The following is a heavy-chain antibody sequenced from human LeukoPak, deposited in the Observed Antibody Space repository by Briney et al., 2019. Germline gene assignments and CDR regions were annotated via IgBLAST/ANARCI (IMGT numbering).Heavy chain of an antibody. CDR3: ASGVVPAAN. CDR2: INHSGST. Sequence: SETLSLTCAVYGGSFSGYYLSWIRQPPGKGLEWIGEINHSGSTNYNPSLKSRVTISVDTSKNQFSLKLSSVTAADTAVYYCASGVVPAANWGQGTLVTVSS. J-gene: IGHJ4*02. D-gene: IGHD2-2*01. V-gene: IGHV4-34*01. CDR1: GGSFSGYY.